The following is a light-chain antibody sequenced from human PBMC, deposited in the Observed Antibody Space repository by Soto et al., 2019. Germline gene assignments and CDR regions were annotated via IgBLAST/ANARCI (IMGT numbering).Light chain of an antibody. CDR1: QSVRNN. CDR2: DAS. J-gene: IGKJ4*01. V-gene: IGKV3-15*01. CDR3: QQYNNWPPNT. Sequence: THSPATVSVSPVERATLCSRCSQSVRNNLAWYQQKPGQTPRLLIYDASTRATGIPARFSGSGSGTEFTLTISSLQSEDFAVYYCQQYNNWPPNTFGGGTKVDI.